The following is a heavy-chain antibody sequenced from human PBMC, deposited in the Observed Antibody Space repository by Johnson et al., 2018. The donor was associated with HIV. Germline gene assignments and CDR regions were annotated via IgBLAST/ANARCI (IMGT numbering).Heavy chain of an antibody. CDR2: IGTAGDT. CDR3: VRDQGSCWPTNAFDI. CDR1: GFTFSSYD. D-gene: IGHD6-19*01. J-gene: IGHJ3*02. Sequence: VQLVESGGGLIQPGGSLRLSCAASGFTFSSYDMHWVRQATGKGLEWVSAIGTAGDTYYPGSVKGRFTISRDNSKNTLYLQMNSLRAEDTAMYYCVRDQGSCWPTNAFDIWGRGTRVTVSS. V-gene: IGHV3-13*01.